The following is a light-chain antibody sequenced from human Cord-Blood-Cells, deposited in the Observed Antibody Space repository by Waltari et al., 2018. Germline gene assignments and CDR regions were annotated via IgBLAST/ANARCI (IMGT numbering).Light chain of an antibody. CDR2: DAS. CDR1: QSVSSY. Sequence: EIVLTQSPATLSSSPGERDTLSCRASQSVSSYLAWYQQKPGHAPRLLIYDASNRATGIPARFSGSGSGTDFTLTISSLEPEDFVVYYCQQRSNWPWTFGQGTKVEIK. CDR3: QQRSNWPWT. J-gene: IGKJ1*01. V-gene: IGKV3-11*01.